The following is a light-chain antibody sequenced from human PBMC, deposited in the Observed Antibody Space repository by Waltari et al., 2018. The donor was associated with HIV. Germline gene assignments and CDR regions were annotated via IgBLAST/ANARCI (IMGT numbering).Light chain of an antibody. V-gene: IGKV4-1*01. J-gene: IGKJ1*01. CDR3: QQYYNSPRT. Sequence: DIVMTQSPDSLAVSLGERATINCKSRQSVLYSSNNKNYLAWDQQKPGQPPKLLIYCASTRGSEVPVRVSFSGSGTDFTFTISSLLAEDVAVYYCQQYYNSPRTFGQGTKVEIK. CDR1: QSVLYSSNNKNY. CDR2: CAS.